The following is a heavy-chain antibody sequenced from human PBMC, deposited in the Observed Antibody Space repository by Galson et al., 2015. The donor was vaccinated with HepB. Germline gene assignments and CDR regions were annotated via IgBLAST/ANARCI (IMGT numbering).Heavy chain of an antibody. J-gene: IGHJ4*02. V-gene: IGHV1-3*01. CDR3: ARDPMVRGVIINGFDY. CDR1: GYTFTSYA. Sequence: SVKVSCKASGYTFTSYAMHWVRQAPGQRLEWMGWINAGNGNTKYSQKFQGRVTITRDTSASTAYMELSSLRSEDTAVYYCARDPMVRGVIINGFDYWGQGTLVT. D-gene: IGHD3-10*01. CDR2: INAGNGNT.